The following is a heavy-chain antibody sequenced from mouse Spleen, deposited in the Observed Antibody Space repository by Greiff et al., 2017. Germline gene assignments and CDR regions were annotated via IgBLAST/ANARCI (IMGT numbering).Heavy chain of an antibody. CDR3: ARIYDGSSGAMDY. D-gene: IGHD2-3*01. CDR1: GFTFSDYY. CDR2: INYDGSST. J-gene: IGHJ4*01. V-gene: IGHV5-16*01. Sequence: EVQRVESEGGLVQPGSSMKLSCTASGFTFSDYYMAWVRQVPEKGLEWVANINYDGSSTYYLDSLKSRFIISRDNAKNILYLQMSSLKSEDTATYYCARIYDGSSGAMDYWGQGTSVTVSS.